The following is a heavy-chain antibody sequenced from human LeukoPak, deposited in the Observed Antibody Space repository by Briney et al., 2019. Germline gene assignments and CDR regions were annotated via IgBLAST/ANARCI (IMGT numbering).Heavy chain of an antibody. V-gene: IGHV3-33*01. CDR1: GFTFSSYA. D-gene: IGHD4-17*01. CDR2: IWSDTTNK. J-gene: IGHJ4*02. CDR3: ARDRLTTVTTFHLDY. Sequence: GRSLRLSCAASGFTFSSYAMHWVRQAPGKGLEWVAVIWSDTTNKYYADSVKGRFTISRDNSKNTLYLQMSSLRAEDTAMYYCARDRLTTVTTFHLDYWGQGTLVTVSS.